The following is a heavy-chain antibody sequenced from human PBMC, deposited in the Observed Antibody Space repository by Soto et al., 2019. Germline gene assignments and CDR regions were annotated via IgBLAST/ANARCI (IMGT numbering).Heavy chain of an antibody. CDR3: ASMRIQLWSDRNGGYFDY. V-gene: IGHV4-61*01. D-gene: IGHD5-18*01. CDR1: GGSASSGSYY. Sequence: QVQLQESGPGLVKPSETLSLTCTVSGGSASSGSYYWSWIRQPPGKGLEWIGYIYYSGSTNYNPSLKSRVTISVDTSKNQFSLKLSSVTAADTAVYYCASMRIQLWSDRNGGYFDYWGQGTLVTVSS. J-gene: IGHJ4*02. CDR2: IYYSGST.